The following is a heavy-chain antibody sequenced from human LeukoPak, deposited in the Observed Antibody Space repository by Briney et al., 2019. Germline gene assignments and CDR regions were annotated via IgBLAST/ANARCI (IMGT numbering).Heavy chain of an antibody. J-gene: IGHJ4*02. CDR3: AKDGALRGVHDY. CDR1: GFTFSSYA. CDR2: ISDGGGST. V-gene: IGHV3-23*01. Sequence: AGGSLRLSCAASGFTFSSYAMSWVRQAPGKGLEWVSTISDGGGSTYYADSVKGRFTISRDNSKNTLYLQMNSLRAEDTAVYYCAKDGALRGVHDYWGQGTLVTVSS. D-gene: IGHD3-10*01.